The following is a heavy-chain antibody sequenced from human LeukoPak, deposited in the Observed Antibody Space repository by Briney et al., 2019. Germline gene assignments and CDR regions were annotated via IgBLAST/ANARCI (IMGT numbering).Heavy chain of an antibody. CDR2: IYTSGST. Sequence: PSETLSLXCTVSGGSISSYYWRWIRQPAGKGLEWIGRIYTSGSTNYNPSLKSRVTMSVDTSKNQFSLKLSSVTAADTAVYYCARDTPGYSSSWYTGGLYNWFDPWGQGTLVTVSS. CDR1: GGSISSYY. D-gene: IGHD6-13*01. V-gene: IGHV4-4*07. CDR3: ARDTPGYSSSWYTGGLYNWFDP. J-gene: IGHJ5*02.